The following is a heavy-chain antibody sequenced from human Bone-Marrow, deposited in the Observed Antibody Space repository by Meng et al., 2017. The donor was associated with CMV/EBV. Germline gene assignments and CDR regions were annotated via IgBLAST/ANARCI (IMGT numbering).Heavy chain of an antibody. V-gene: IGHV3-30*02. CDR3: ARDLDSYDSSAYYET. D-gene: IGHD3-22*01. CDR1: GFTFSSYG. Sequence: GESLKISCAASGFTFSSYGMHWVRQAPGKGLEWVAFIRYDGSNKYYVDSVKGRFTISRDNAKNSLYLQMNSLRAEDTAVYYCARDLDSYDSSAYYETWGQGTLVTVSS. J-gene: IGHJ5*02. CDR2: IRYDGSNK.